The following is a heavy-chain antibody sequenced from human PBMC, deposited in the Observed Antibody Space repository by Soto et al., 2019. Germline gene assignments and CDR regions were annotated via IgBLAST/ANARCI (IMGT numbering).Heavy chain of an antibody. CDR1: GFAFTSSA. CDR2: IVVGSGNT. V-gene: IGHV1-58*01. Sequence: SVKVSCKASGFAFTSSAVQWVRQARGQRLEWIGWIVVGSGNTNYAQKFQERVTITRDMSTSTAYMELSSLRSEDTAVYYCAAQRGMIVVVSGYYYYGMDVWGQGTTVTVSS. J-gene: IGHJ6*02. CDR3: AAQRGMIVVVSGYYYYGMDV. D-gene: IGHD3-22*01.